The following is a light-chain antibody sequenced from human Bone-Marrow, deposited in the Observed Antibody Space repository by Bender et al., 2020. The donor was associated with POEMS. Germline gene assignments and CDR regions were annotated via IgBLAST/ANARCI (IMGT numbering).Light chain of an antibody. CDR2: SSH. V-gene: IGLV1-44*01. Sequence: QSVLTQPPSASGTPGQRVTISCSGGSSNIGAHAVNWYQHLPGTAPKLLIYSSHRRPSGIPERFSGSNSGNTATLTISGTQPVDEADYYCQAWDSKNEVIFGGGTKLTVL. J-gene: IGLJ2*01. CDR1: SSNIGAHA. CDR3: QAWDSKNEVI.